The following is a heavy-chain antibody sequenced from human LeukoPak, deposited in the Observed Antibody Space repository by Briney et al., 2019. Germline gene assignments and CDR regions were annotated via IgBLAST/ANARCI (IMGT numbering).Heavy chain of an antibody. D-gene: IGHD6-19*01. V-gene: IGHV4-34*01. CDR1: GDSVSSTLYY. J-gene: IGHJ3*02. CDR2: INHSGST. CDR3: ARASGWYPNDAFDI. Sequence: SETVSLTCAVSGDSVSSTLYYWSWIRQPPGKGLEWIGEINHSGSTNYNPSLKNRVTISVDTSKNQFSLKLSSVTAADTAVYYCARASGWYPNDAFDIWGQGTMVTVSS.